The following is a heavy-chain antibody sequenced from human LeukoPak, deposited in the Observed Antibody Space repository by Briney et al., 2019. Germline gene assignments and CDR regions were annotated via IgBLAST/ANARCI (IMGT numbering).Heavy chain of an antibody. D-gene: IGHD5-24*01. CDR1: GYTFTSYG. CDR2: ISAYNGNT. CDR3: ARGSADRWLPYLGWFDP. J-gene: IGHJ5*02. V-gene: IGHV1-18*01. Sequence: ASVKVSCKASGYTFTSYGISWVRQAPGQGLEWMGWISAYNGNTDYAQKLQGRVTMTTDTSTSTAYMELRSLRSDDTAVYYCARGSADRWLPYLGWFDPWGQGTLVTVSS.